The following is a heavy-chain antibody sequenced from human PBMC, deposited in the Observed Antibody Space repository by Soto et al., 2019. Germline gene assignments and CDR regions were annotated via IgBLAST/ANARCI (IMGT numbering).Heavy chain of an antibody. CDR2: ISAYNGNT. Sequence: QVQLVQSGGEVKKPGASVKVSCMASGYTFTSYGISWVRQAPGQGLEWMGWISAYNGNTDYAQKFQGRVTMTTDTSTSTAYMELRSLRSDDTAVYYCASGFCSSATCYIYYFDYWGQGTLVTVSS. J-gene: IGHJ4*02. CDR1: GYTFTSYG. V-gene: IGHV1-18*01. D-gene: IGHD2-2*02. CDR3: ASGFCSSATCYIYYFDY.